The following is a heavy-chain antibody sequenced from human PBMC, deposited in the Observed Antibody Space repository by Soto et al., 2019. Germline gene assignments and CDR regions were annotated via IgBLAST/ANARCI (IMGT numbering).Heavy chain of an antibody. CDR1: GFTFSSYS. J-gene: IGHJ4*02. Sequence: QLGGSLRLSCAASGFTFSSYSMNWVRQAPGKGLEWVSYISSSSSTIYYADSVKGRFTISRDNAKNSLYLQMNSLRAEDTAVYYCARQYYYGSGSYHHFDYWGQGTLVTVSS. V-gene: IGHV3-48*01. CDR2: ISSSSSTI. D-gene: IGHD3-10*01. CDR3: ARQYYYGSGSYHHFDY.